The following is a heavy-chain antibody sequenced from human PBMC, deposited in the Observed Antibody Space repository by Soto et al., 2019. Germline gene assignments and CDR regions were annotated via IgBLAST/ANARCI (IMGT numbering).Heavy chain of an antibody. J-gene: IGHJ4*02. Sequence: GGSLRLSCAASGFTFSSYAMHWVRQAPGKGLEWVAVISYDGSNKYYADSVKGRFTISRDNSKNTLYLQMNSLRAEDTAVYYCARDPDSSGYLLYYFDYWGQGTLVTVSS. CDR2: ISYDGSNK. D-gene: IGHD3-22*01. CDR3: ARDPDSSGYLLYYFDY. V-gene: IGHV3-30-3*01. CDR1: GFTFSSYA.